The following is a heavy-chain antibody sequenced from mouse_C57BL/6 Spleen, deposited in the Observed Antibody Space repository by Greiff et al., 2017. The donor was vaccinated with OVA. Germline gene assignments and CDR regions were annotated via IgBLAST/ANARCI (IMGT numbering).Heavy chain of an antibody. Sequence: VQLKQPGAELVKPGASVKLSCKASGYTFTSYWMHWVKQRPGQGLEWIGMIHPNSGSTNYNEKLKSKATLTVDKSSSTAYMQLSSLTSEDSAVYFCARSPYYYGSSLDYWGQGTTLTVSS. CDR2: IHPNSGST. D-gene: IGHD1-1*01. CDR1: GYTFTSYW. CDR3: ARSPYYYGSSLDY. V-gene: IGHV1-64*01. J-gene: IGHJ2*01.